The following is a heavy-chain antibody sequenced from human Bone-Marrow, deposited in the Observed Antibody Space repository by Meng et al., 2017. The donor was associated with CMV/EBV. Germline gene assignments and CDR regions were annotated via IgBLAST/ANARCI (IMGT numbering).Heavy chain of an antibody. Sequence: GGSRRLSCAASGFTFSSYSMNWVRQAPGKGLEWVSYISSSSSTIYYADSVKGRFTISRDNAKNSLYLQMNSLRAEDTAVYYCARRMAAAGTGYWGQGTLVPVSS. J-gene: IGHJ4*02. D-gene: IGHD6-13*01. CDR2: ISSSSSTI. CDR1: GFTFSSYS. V-gene: IGHV3-48*04. CDR3: ARRMAAAGTGY.